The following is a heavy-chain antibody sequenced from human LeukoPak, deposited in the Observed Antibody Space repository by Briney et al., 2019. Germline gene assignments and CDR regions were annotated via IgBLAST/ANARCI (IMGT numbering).Heavy chain of an antibody. CDR3: ARDVREYQLPHFDY. D-gene: IGHD2-2*01. CDR2: INPSGGST. V-gene: IGHV1-46*01. CDR1: GFTFTSYY. Sequence: GGSLRLSCAASGFTFTSYYKHWVRQAPGQGLEWMGIINPSGGSTSYAQKFQGRVTMTRDTSTSTVYMELSSLRSEDTAVYYCARDVREYQLPHFDYWGQGTLVTVSS. J-gene: IGHJ4*02.